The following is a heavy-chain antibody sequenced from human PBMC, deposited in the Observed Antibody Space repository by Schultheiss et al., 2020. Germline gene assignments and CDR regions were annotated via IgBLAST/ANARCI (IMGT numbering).Heavy chain of an antibody. V-gene: IGHV4-39*07. CDR1: GGSISSSSYY. CDR2: INHSGSV. D-gene: IGHD2-21*02. J-gene: IGHJ4*02. Sequence: SETLSLTCTVSGGSISSSSYYWGWIRQPAGKGLEWIGEINHSGSVKYNPSLKSRVTISVDTSKNQFSLKLTSVTAADTANYYCARGLCGGDCYIYYDHWGKGTLVTVSS. CDR3: ARGLCGGDCYIYYDH.